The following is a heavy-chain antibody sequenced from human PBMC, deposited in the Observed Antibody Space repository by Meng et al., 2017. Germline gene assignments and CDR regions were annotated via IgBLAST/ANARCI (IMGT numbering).Heavy chain of an antibody. V-gene: IGHV1-2*02. CDR3: ARNRGVDVWGSYSEFDP. CDR2: MNPNSGGT. Sequence: RGRMGGGGKSPGASVKVSCKASVNTFTSYDINWGRQATGQGLEWMGWMNPNSGGTNHAQKFQGRVTMTRDTSISTAYMELSRLRSDDTAVYYCARNRGVDVWGSYSEFDPWGQGTLVTVSS. J-gene: IGHJ5*02. D-gene: IGHD3-16*01. CDR1: VNTFTSYD.